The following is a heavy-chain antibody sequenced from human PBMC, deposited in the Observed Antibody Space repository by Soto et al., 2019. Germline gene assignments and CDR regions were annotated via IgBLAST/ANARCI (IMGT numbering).Heavy chain of an antibody. CDR1: VAAISSGGYY. CDR3: AGTPRY. J-gene: IGHJ4*02. CDR2: IYYSGTT. Sequence: QVQLQESGPRLVKPSETVLLTCTVSVAAISSGGYYWSWLRQHPGKGLEWIGNIYYSGTTNYNPSLKSRITISVDTSKKPVYLKLSSVTAADKAVYYCAGTPRYWGQGTLVTVSS. D-gene: IGHD2-15*01. V-gene: IGHV4-31*03.